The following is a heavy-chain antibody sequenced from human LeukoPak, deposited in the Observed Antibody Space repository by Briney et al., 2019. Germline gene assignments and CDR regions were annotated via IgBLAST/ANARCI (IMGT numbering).Heavy chain of an antibody. CDR1: GFTFSNYW. D-gene: IGHD3-16*01. J-gene: IGHJ3*02. V-gene: IGHV3-23*01. CDR3: AKRDYWGAFDI. Sequence: GGSLRLSCAASGFTFSNYWMTWVRQAPGKGLEWVSAISGSGGSTYYADSVKGRFTISRDNSKNTLYLQMNSLRAEDTAVYYCAKRDYWGAFDIWGQGAMVTVSS. CDR2: ISGSGGST.